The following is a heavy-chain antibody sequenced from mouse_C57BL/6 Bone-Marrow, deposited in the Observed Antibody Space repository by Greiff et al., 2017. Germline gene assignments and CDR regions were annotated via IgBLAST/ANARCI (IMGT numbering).Heavy chain of an antibody. D-gene: IGHD1-1*01. Sequence: VQLQQPGAELVRPGSSVKLSCKASGYTFTSYWMHWVKQRPIQGLEWIGNIDPSDSETHYNQKFKDKATRTVDKSSSTAYMQLSSLTSEDSAVYYCARWSYYYGSSWDYWGQGTTLTVSS. J-gene: IGHJ2*01. V-gene: IGHV1-52*01. CDR3: ARWSYYYGSSWDY. CDR2: IDPSDSET. CDR1: GYTFTSYW.